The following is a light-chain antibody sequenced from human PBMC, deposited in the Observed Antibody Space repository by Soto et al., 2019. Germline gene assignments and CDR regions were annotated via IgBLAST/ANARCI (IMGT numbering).Light chain of an antibody. CDR3: QQYDVYPYT. CDR2: KAS. Sequence: DIQMTQSPSTLSASVGDRVSIICRASQSIGSWLAWYQQKPGKAPNLLIYKASSLESGVPSRFSGSGSGTDVTLTISSLQPDDFATYYCQQYDVYPYTFGQGTKLEIK. V-gene: IGKV1-5*03. CDR1: QSIGSW. J-gene: IGKJ2*01.